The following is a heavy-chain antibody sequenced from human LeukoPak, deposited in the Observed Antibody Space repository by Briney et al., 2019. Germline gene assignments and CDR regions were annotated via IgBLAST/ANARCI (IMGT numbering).Heavy chain of an antibody. CDR3: ARDLTVEMATIRYYGMDV. CDR1: GFTFSDYY. Sequence: GGSLRLSCAASGFTFSDYYMSWIRQAPGKGLEWVSYISSSGSTIYYADSVKGRFTISRNNAENSLYLQMNSLRAEDTAVYYCARDLTVEMATIRYYGMDVWGQGTTVTVSS. J-gene: IGHJ6*01. V-gene: IGHV3-11*01. CDR2: ISSSGSTI. D-gene: IGHD5-24*01.